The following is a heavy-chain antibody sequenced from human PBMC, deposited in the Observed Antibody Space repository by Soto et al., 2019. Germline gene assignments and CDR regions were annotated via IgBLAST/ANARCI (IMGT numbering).Heavy chain of an antibody. Sequence: GGSLRLSCAASGFTFTSYLMGWVRQAPGKGLEWISGINQNSDSTYYIESVKGRFTISRDNSKNTLYLQMNSLRAEDTAVYYCAKVGVGYYGSGSYRSYYFDYWGQGTLVTVSS. CDR1: GFTFTSYL. CDR2: INQNSDST. CDR3: AKVGVGYYGSGSYRSYYFDY. V-gene: IGHV3-23*01. D-gene: IGHD3-10*01. J-gene: IGHJ4*02.